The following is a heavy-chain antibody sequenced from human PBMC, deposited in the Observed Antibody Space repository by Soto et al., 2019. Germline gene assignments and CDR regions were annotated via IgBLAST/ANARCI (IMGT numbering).Heavy chain of an antibody. D-gene: IGHD1-26*01. CDR3: ATIKGVVSHGPTTY. CDR2: MNSDGSNT. CDR1: GFTFSNYW. V-gene: IGHV3-74*01. J-gene: IGHJ4*02. Sequence: EVQLVESGGALVQPGGSLRLSCAASGFTFSNYWMHWVRQAPGKGLVRISRMNSDGSNTVCADAVKGRFTISRANAKNTLHLQMTSLRVEDTSVYFCATIKGVVSHGPTTYWCPGTLVTVSS.